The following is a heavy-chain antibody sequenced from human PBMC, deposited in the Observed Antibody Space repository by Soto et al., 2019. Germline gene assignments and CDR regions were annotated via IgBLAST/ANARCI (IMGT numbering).Heavy chain of an antibody. J-gene: IGHJ4*02. D-gene: IGHD6-19*01. V-gene: IGHV1-69*13. Sequence: SVKVSCKASGGTFSSYAISWVRQAPGQGLEWMGGIIPIFGTANYAQKFQGRVTITADESTSTAYMELSSLRSEDTAVYYCATSLSIAVAGTFDYWGQGTLVTVAS. CDR1: GGTFSSYA. CDR3: ATSLSIAVAGTFDY. CDR2: IIPIFGTA.